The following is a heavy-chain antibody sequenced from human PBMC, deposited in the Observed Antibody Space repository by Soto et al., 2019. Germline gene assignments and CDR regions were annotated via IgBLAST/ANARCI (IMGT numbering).Heavy chain of an antibody. CDR1: GGSISSGGYY. CDR3: ARVHYYDSSGPHFDY. J-gene: IGHJ4*02. Sequence: SETLSLTCTVSGGSISSGGYYWSWIRQLPGKGLERIGYIYYSGSTYYNPSLKSRVTISVDTSKNQFSLKLSSVTAADTAVYYCARVHYYDSSGPHFDYWGQGTLVTVSS. V-gene: IGHV4-31*03. D-gene: IGHD3-22*01. CDR2: IYYSGST.